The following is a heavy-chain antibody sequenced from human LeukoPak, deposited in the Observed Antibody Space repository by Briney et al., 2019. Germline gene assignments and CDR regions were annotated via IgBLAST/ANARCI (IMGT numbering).Heavy chain of an antibody. D-gene: IGHD1-1*01. Sequence: GRSLRLSCAASGFTFSSYAMHWVRQAPGKGLEWVAVISYDGSNKYYADSVKGRFTISRDNSKNTLYLQMNSLRAEDTAVYYCARDRRLNWNYDYYYGMDVWAKGPRSPSP. CDR2: ISYDGSNK. J-gene: IGHJ6*02. CDR3: ARDRRLNWNYDYYYGMDV. V-gene: IGHV3-30-3*01. CDR1: GFTFSSYA.